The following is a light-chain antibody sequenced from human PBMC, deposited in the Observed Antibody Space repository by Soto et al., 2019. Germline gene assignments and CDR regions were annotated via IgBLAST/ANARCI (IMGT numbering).Light chain of an antibody. V-gene: IGKV3-15*01. CDR1: QSVSSN. CDR2: GAS. CDR3: QQYNNWPPEVT. J-gene: IGKJ3*01. Sequence: EIVMTQSPATLSVSPGERATLSCSASQSVSSNLAWYQQKPGQAPRLLIYGASTRATGIPARFSGSGSGTEFTLTNSILQSEDLALYYRQQYNNWPPEVTLGPGTKVDIK.